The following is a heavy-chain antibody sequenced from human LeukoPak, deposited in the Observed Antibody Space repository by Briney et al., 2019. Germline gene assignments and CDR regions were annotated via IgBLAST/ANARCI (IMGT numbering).Heavy chain of an antibody. CDR3: ARGYCSSTSCYSAFDI. CDR2: IYYGGST. Sequence: SETLSLTCTVSGGSISSYYWSWIRQPPGKGLEWIGYIYYGGSTNYKPSLKSRVTISVDTSKKQFSLKLSSVTAADTAVYYCARGYCSSTSCYSAFDIWGQGTMVTVSS. CDR1: GGSISSYY. V-gene: IGHV4-59*01. J-gene: IGHJ3*02. D-gene: IGHD2-2*02.